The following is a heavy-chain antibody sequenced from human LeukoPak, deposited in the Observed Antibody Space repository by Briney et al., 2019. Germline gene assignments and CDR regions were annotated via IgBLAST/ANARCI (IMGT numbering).Heavy chain of an antibody. CDR1: GGTFSSYA. J-gene: IGHJ6*02. Sequence: SVKVSCKASGGTFSSYAISWVRQAPGQGLEWMGGIIPIFGTANYAQKFQGRVTITADESTSTAYMELSSLRSKDTAVYYCASAGDSQRDFYYYYGMDVWGQGTTVTVSS. CDR2: IIPIFGTA. CDR3: ASAGDSQRDFYYYYGMDV. D-gene: IGHD4-17*01. V-gene: IGHV1-69*13.